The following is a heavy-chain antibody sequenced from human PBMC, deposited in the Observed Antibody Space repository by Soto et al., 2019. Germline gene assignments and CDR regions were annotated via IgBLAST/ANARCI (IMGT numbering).Heavy chain of an antibody. Sequence: HPVGSLRLSCAASGFAFSSFEMNWVRQAPGKGLEWVSYITSSGSTIYYADSVKGRFTISRDNAKNSLYLQMNSLRAEDSAVYYCARGNSPVNVYWGQGTLVTVSS. D-gene: IGHD3-16*02. CDR3: ARGNSPVNVY. CDR2: ITSSGSTI. J-gene: IGHJ4*02. V-gene: IGHV3-48*03. CDR1: GFAFSSFE.